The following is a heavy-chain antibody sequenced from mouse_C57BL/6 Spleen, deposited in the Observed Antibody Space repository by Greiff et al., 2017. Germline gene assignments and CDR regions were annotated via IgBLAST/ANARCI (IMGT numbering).Heavy chain of an antibody. J-gene: IGHJ4*01. CDR2: ISSVSSTI. Sequence: VQLKESGGGLVKPGGSLKLSCAASGFTFSDYGMHWVRQAPEKGLEWVAYISSVSSTIYYADTVKGRFTISRDNAKNTLFLQMTSLRSEDTAMYYCARCYYGSTSAAMDCWGQGATVTVAS. D-gene: IGHD1-1*01. V-gene: IGHV5-17*01. CDR3: ARCYYGSTSAAMDC. CDR1: GFTFSDYG.